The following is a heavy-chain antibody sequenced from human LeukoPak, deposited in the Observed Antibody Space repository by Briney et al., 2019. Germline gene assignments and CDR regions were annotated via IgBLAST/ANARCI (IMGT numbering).Heavy chain of an antibody. Sequence: SQTLSLTCNVSGGSISSGDKYWSWSRQPPGKVREWIGYIYYSGSTYYNPAVKSRLTISVDTSENQFSLRLTSVTPADTAVYFCARVTRWAGLDFWGQGTLVTVSS. CDR3: ARVTRWAGLDF. D-gene: IGHD2-21*02. CDR1: GGSISSGDKY. CDR2: IYYSGST. J-gene: IGHJ4*02. V-gene: IGHV4-30-4*01.